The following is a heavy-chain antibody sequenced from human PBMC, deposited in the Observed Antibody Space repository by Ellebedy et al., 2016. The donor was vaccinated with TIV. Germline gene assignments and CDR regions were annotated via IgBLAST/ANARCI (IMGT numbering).Heavy chain of an antibody. V-gene: IGHV3-11*04. D-gene: IGHD3-22*01. CDR3: ARRDYYDSSALDY. CDR1: GFTFSGYY. CDR2: ISSSGTTI. J-gene: IGHJ4*02. Sequence: GESLKISCATSGFTFSGYYMSWIRQAPGKGLEWISYISSSGTTIFYADSVKGRFTVSRDNAKNSLYLQMNSLRAEDTAVYYCARRDYYDSSALDYWGQGTLVTVSS.